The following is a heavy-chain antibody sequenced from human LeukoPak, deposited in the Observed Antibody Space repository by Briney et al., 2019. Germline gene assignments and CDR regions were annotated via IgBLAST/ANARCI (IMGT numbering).Heavy chain of an antibody. CDR2: ISSSSSTI. V-gene: IGHV3-48*04. CDR3: ARRDGYNILGEIYYYYYMDV. Sequence: GGSLRLSCAASGFTFSSYSMNWVRQAPGKGLEWVSYISSSSSTIYYADSVKGRFTISRDNAKNSLYLQMNSLRAEDTAVYYCARRDGYNILGEIYYYYYMDVWGKGTTVTVSS. J-gene: IGHJ6*03. CDR1: GFTFSSYS. D-gene: IGHD5-24*01.